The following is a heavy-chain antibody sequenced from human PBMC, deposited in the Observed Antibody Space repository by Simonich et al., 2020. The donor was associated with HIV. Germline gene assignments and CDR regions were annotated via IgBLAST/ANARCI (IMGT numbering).Heavy chain of an antibody. CDR2: INPTRGGT. Sequence: QVQLVQSGAEVKKPGASVKVSCKASGYTFTDYYIHWVRQAPGQGLEWRGGINPTRGGTSYEKKFQGRVTMTRDTSISTAYMELSRLKSDDTAVYYCARAAADYYDTSGYYYGDYFDYWGQGTLVTVSS. CDR3: ARAAADYYDTSGYYYGDYFDY. V-gene: IGHV1-2*02. D-gene: IGHD3-22*01. J-gene: IGHJ4*02. CDR1: GYTFTDYY.